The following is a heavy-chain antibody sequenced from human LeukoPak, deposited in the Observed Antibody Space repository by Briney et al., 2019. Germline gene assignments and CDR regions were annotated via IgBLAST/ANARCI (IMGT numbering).Heavy chain of an antibody. J-gene: IGHJ4*02. CDR3: ARARVGMLGLYFDY. CDR2: IKQDGSEK. V-gene: IGHV3-7*01. CDR1: GFTFSSYW. D-gene: IGHD2-8*01. Sequence: GGSLRLSCAASGFTFSSYWMSWVRQAPGKGLEWVANIKQDGSEKYYVDSVKGRFTISRDNAKNSLYLQMNSLRAEDTAVYYCARARVGMLGLYFDYWGQGTLVTVSS.